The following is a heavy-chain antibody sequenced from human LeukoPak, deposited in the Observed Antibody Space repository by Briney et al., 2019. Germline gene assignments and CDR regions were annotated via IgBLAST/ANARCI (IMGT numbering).Heavy chain of an antibody. J-gene: IGHJ4*02. D-gene: IGHD7-27*01. V-gene: IGHV4-4*07. Sequence: SETLSLTCTVSGGSISSYYWSWIRQPAGKGLEWIGRIYTSRSTNYNPSLKSRVTMSVDTSKNQFSLTLSSVTAADTAVYYCARDAGDHGYFDYWGQGTLVTVSS. CDR3: ARDAGDHGYFDY. CDR2: IYTSRST. CDR1: GGSISSYY.